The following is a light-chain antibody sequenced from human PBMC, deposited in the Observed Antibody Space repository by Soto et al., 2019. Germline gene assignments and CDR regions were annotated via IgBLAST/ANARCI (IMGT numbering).Light chain of an antibody. CDR2: AAS. J-gene: IGKJ5*01. V-gene: IGKV1-9*01. CDR3: LQHNSYPIT. CDR1: QGISSY. Sequence: IQLTQSPSSLSASVGDRVTITCRASQGISSYLAWYQQKPGKAPKLLISAASTLLGGVPSRFSGSGSGTEFTLTISSLQPEDFATYYCLQHNSYPITFGQGTRLEI.